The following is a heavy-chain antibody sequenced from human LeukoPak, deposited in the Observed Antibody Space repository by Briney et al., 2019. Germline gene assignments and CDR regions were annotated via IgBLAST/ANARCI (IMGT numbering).Heavy chain of an antibody. CDR1: GYTFSGYY. CDR3: ARALTTVATWLYL. J-gene: IGHJ2*01. V-gene: IGHV1-2*02. Sequence: ASVKVSCKASGYTFSGYYMHWVRRAPGQGLDYMGWINSNSGDTTYAQKFQGRVTMSRDTSISTAYVELSGLTSDDTAVYYCARALTTVATWLYLWGRGTLVTVSS. D-gene: IGHD4-17*01. CDR2: INSNSGDT.